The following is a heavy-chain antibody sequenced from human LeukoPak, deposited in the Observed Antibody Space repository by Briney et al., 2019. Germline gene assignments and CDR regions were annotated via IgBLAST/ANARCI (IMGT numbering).Heavy chain of an antibody. D-gene: IGHD6-13*01. V-gene: IGHV4-4*07. CDR2: INTSGST. CDR1: GGSISSYY. CDR3: AREAAAGSLDY. J-gene: IGHJ4*02. Sequence: SETLSLTCTVSGGSISSYYWSWIRQPAGKGLEWIGRINTSGSTNYNTYLKSRVTISVDTSKNQFSLKLSSVTAADTAVYYCAREAAAGSLDYWGQGTLVTVSS.